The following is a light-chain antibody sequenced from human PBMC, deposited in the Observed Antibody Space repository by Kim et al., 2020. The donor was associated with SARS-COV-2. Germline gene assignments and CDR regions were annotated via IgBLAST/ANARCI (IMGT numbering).Light chain of an antibody. CDR1: QYVSTS. V-gene: IGKV1-39*01. Sequence: DIQMTQSPSSLSASVGDTVTITCRASQYVSTSLNWYRQKPGKAPKLLIYDASSLQSGVPSRLSESKSGTDFTLTISSLQPEDFATYFCQQSHDFPYTFGQGTKLEI. CDR2: DAS. J-gene: IGKJ2*01. CDR3: QQSHDFPYT.